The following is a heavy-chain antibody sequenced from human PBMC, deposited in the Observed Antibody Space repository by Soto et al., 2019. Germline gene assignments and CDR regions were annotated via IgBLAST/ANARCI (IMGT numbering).Heavy chain of an antibody. D-gene: IGHD3-22*01. V-gene: IGHV1-69*06. CDR3: ASSFIYPDYYDSSGP. CDR2: IIPIFGTA. J-gene: IGHJ5*02. Sequence: VASVKVSCKASGGTFSSYAISWVRQAPGQGLEWMGGIIPIFGTANYAQKFRGRVTITADKSTSTAYMELSSLRSEDTAVYYCASSFIYPDYYDSSGPWGQGTLVTVSS. CDR1: GGTFSSYA.